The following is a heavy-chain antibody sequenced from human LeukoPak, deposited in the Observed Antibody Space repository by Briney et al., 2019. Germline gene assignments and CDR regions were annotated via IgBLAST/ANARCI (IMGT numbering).Heavy chain of an antibody. CDR2: IYTSGST. CDR3: ASLRYDYSRADV. Sequence: SETLSLTCTVSGGSISSYYWSWIRQPAGKGLEWIGRIYTSGSTNYNPSLKSRVTMSVDTSKNQFSLKLSSVTAADTAVYYCASLRYDYSRADVWGKGTTVTVSS. D-gene: IGHD4-11*01. V-gene: IGHV4-4*07. CDR1: GGSISSYY. J-gene: IGHJ6*04.